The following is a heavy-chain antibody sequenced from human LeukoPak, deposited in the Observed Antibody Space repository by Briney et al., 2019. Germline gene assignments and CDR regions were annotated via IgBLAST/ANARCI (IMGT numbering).Heavy chain of an antibody. CDR2: INTGNGNT. V-gene: IGHV1-3*04. CDR1: GYTFTSNA. Sequence: ASVKVSCTASGYTFTSNAMHWVRQAPGQRPEWMGWINTGNGNTKYSQKFQGRVTISRDTSANTAYMEVSSLRSEDTAVYYCARTTVTIYGMDVWGQGTTVTVSS. J-gene: IGHJ6*02. CDR3: ARTTVTIYGMDV. D-gene: IGHD4-11*01.